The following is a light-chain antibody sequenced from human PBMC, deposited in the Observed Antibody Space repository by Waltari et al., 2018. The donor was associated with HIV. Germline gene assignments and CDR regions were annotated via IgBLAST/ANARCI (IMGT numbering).Light chain of an antibody. Sequence: EIVLTQSPGTLSSSPGERASLSCRASQSVTNNYLAWYQQKPGQAPTLLIYRASSRATGIPDRFSGSGSGTDFTLTISRLEPEDFAVYYCQDYGSSPETFGQGTKVEIK. CDR3: QDYGSSPET. V-gene: IGKV3-20*01. J-gene: IGKJ1*01. CDR1: QSVTNNY. CDR2: RAS.